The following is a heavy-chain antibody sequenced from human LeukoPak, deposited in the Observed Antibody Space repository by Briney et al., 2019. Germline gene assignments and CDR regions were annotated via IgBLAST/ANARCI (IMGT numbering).Heavy chain of an antibody. CDR2: ISYDGSNK. J-gene: IGHJ3*02. V-gene: IGHV3-30*03. CDR3: TFGGAFDI. Sequence: GRSLRLSCAASGFTFSSYGMHWVRQAPGKGLEWVAVISYDGSNKYYADSVKGRFTISRDNSKNTLYLQMNSLRAEDTAVYYCTFGGAFDIWGQGTMVTVSS. CDR1: GFTFSSYG. D-gene: IGHD3-10*01.